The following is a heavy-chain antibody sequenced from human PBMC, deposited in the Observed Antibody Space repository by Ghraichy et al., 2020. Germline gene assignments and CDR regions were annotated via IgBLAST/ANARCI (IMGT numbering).Heavy chain of an antibody. CDR2: TYYRSRWFT. V-gene: IGHV6-1*01. CDR1: GDSVSSNSAA. CDR3: ARQIEQWEVEHAMDV. J-gene: IGHJ6*02. Sequence: SQTLSLTCAISGDSVSSNSAAWNWIRQSPSRGLEWLGRTYYRSRWFTDSAPSVKSRIKISVDTSKNQLSLRLDSVRPEDSAVYYCARQIEQWEVEHAMDVWGQGTTVTVSS. D-gene: IGHD1-26*01.